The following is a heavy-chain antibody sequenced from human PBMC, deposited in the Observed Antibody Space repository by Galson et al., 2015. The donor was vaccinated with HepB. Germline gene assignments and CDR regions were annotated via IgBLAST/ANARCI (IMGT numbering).Heavy chain of an antibody. D-gene: IGHD3-22*01. V-gene: IGHV1-69*02. CDR2: IIPILGIA. CDR3: ASPEGDNYYDSSGYYSPFDY. J-gene: IGHJ4*02. CDR1: GGTFSSYT. Sequence: SVKVSCKASGGTFSSYTISWVRRAPGQGLEWMGRIIPILGIANYAQKFQGRVTITADKSTSTAYMELSSPRSEDTAVYYCASPEGDNYYDSSGYYSPFDYWGQGTLVTVSS.